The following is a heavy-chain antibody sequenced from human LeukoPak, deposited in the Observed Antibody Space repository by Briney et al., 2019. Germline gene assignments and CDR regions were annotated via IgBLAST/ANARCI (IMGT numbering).Heavy chain of an antibody. V-gene: IGHV3-23*01. D-gene: IGHD7-27*01. CDR2: ITTGGPNT. CDR1: GFTFSSYT. Sequence: GGSLRLSCTASGFTFSSYTISWVRQAPGKGLKWVSTITTGGPNTYYADSVKGRFTVSRDDSKNTLYLQMNSLRAEDTAVYYCAKDGGLWVSAHWGDSWGRGTLVTVSS. CDR3: AKDGGLWVSAHWGDS. J-gene: IGHJ4*02.